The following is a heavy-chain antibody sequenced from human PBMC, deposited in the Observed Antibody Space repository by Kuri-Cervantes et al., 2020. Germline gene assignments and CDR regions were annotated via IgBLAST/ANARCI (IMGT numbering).Heavy chain of an antibody. D-gene: IGHD2-15*01. J-gene: IGHJ4*02. CDR1: RLTFSSYA. V-gene: IGHV3-23*01. CDR3: AKDLREEYRSGGSCYSFDY. CDR2: ISGSGGST. Sequence: ETLSLTCAASRLTFSSYAMSWVRQAPGKGLEWVSAISGSGGSTYYADSVKGRFTISRDNSKNTLYLQMNSLRAEDTAVYYCAKDLREEYRSGGSCYSFDYWGQGTLVTVSS.